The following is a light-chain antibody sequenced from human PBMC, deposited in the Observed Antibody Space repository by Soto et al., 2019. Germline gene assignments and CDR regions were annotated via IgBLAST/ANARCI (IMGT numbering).Light chain of an antibody. J-gene: IGKJ1*01. CDR2: VAS. Sequence: IQLTQSPSSLSASVGDRVTINCRASQGISSYLGWYQQKPGKAPKRLIYVASSLQSGVPSRFSGSGSGTEFTLTISSLQPEDFATYYCLQHNSYPRTFGQGTKVDI. V-gene: IGKV1-17*01. CDR1: QGISSY. CDR3: LQHNSYPRT.